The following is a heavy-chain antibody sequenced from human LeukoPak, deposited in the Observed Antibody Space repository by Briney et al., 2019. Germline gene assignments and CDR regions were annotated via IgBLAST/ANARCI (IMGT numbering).Heavy chain of an antibody. CDR1: GFPVNINY. J-gene: IGHJ4*02. V-gene: IGHV3-53*01. D-gene: IGHD6-13*01. CDR3: ARVAASAAGPYDY. Sequence: GGSLRLSCAASGFPVNINYMSWARQAPGKGLEWVSIIYNGAGTYYTDSVKGRFIISRDNSKNTLYLQMNSLRVEDTAVYYCARVAASAAGPYDYWGQGTLVTVSS. CDR2: IYNGAGT.